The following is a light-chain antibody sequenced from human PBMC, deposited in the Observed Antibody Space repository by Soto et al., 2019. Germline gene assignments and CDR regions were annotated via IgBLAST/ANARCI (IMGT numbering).Light chain of an antibody. CDR2: ANN. Sequence: VLPHPPSVSGAPGQRVTISCAGNSCNIGTGYDVHWYQLLPRTAPKLLIYANNNRPSGVPDRSSGSRSGTSASLAITGLQAEDEAEYYCQSYDSSLSASAVFGGAPPPPVL. V-gene: IGLV1-40*01. CDR3: QSYDSSLSASAV. J-gene: IGLJ2*01. CDR1: SCNIGTGYD.